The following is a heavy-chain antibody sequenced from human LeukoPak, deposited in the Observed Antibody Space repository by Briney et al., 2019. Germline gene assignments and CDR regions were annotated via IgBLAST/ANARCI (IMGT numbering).Heavy chain of an antibody. CDR1: GFTFGDYA. D-gene: IGHD3-9*01. CDR2: IRSKAYGGTT. V-gene: IGHV3-49*04. J-gene: IGHJ4*02. Sequence: PGGSLRLSCTASGFTFGDYAMSWVRQAPGKGLEWVGFIRSKAYGGTTEYAASVKGRSTISRDDSKSIAYLQMNSLKTEDTAVYYCTRDYDILTGYYTPAVSAFDYWGQGTLVTVSS. CDR3: TRDYDILTGYYTPAVSAFDY.